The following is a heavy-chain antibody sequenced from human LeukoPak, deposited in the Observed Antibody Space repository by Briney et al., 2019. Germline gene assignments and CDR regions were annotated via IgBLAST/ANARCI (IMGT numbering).Heavy chain of an antibody. CDR3: AKRVDDTTGYYSPGEN. V-gene: IGHV3-23*01. CDR2: ISGTAGIT. CDR1: GFTFSGYA. Sequence: PGGSLRLSCAASGFTFSGYAMSWVRQAPGKGLEWVSAISGTAGITHYADSVRGRFTISRDNSNSTLYLQMHSVRAEDSAVYYCAKRVDDTTGYYSPGENWGQGTLVTVFS. J-gene: IGHJ4*02. D-gene: IGHD3-22*01.